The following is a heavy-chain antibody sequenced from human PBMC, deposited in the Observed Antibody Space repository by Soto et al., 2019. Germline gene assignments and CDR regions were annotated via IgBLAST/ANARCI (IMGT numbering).Heavy chain of an antibody. D-gene: IGHD3-9*01. CDR2: IYYSGST. J-gene: IGHJ5*02. CDR1: GGSISSGDYY. Sequence: PSETLSLTCTVSGGSISSGDYYWSWIRQPPGKGLEWIGYIYYSGSTYYNPSLKSRVTISVDTSKNQFSLKLSSVTAADTAVYYCARDHTRTGASNEDILTGFNWFDPWGQGTLVTVSS. CDR3: ARDHTRTGASNEDILTGFNWFDP. V-gene: IGHV4-30-4*01.